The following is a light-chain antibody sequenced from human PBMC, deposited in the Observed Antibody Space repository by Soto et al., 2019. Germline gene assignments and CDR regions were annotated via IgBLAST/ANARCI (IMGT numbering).Light chain of an antibody. CDR3: QQSGDSQWT. CDR2: RAS. V-gene: IGKV3D-15*01. J-gene: IGKJ1*01. Sequence: EIVMTQSPATLSVSPGERATLSCRASQSVFSNIGWYQQRPGQAPRLLIYRASSRATGIPDRFSGSGSGMDFTLTISSLEPEDFAVYYCQQSGDSQWTFGEGTKVDIK. CDR1: QSVFSN.